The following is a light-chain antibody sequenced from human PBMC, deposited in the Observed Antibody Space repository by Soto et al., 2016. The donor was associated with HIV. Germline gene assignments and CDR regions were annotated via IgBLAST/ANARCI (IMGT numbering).Light chain of an antibody. Sequence: AIQMTQSPSSLSASVGDRVTITCRASQGIRNDLGWYQQQPGKAPKLLIYAASSLQSGVPSRFSGSGSGTDFTLTISSLQPEDFATYYCLQDYNYSRTFGQGTKVEIK. CDR2: AAS. CDR3: LQDYNYSRT. J-gene: IGKJ1*01. V-gene: IGKV1-6*01. CDR1: QGIRND.